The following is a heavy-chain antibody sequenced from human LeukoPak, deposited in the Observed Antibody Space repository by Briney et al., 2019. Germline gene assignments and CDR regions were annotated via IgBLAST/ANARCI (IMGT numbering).Heavy chain of an antibody. D-gene: IGHD3-16*01. Sequence: SETLSLTCTVSGGSISSYYWSWIRQPPGKGLEWIGYIYYSGSTNYNPSLKSRVTISVDTSKNQFSLKLSSVTAADTAVYYCARDLGGFHWGQGTLVTVSS. CDR3: ARDLGGFH. V-gene: IGHV4-59*12. CDR1: GGSISSYY. CDR2: IYYSGST. J-gene: IGHJ4*02.